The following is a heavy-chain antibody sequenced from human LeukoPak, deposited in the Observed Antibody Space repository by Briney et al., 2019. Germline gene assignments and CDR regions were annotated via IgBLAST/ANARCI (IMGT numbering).Heavy chain of an antibody. V-gene: IGHV3-66*01. D-gene: IGHD6-13*01. CDR2: IYSGGTTT. CDR1: GFTVSRSY. J-gene: IGHJ5*02. Sequence: GGSLRLAWAAAGFTVSRSYMRWVRQAAGKGREWVSVIYSGGTTTSSADSVKGRFTISRDNSKNTLYLQMNILRAEDTAVYYCAREAAAGTSWSFDPWGQGTLVTVSS. CDR3: AREAAAGTSWSFDP.